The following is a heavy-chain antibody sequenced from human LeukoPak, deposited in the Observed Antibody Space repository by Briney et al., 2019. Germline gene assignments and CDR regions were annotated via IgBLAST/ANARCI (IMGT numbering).Heavy chain of an antibody. CDR3: ARVSSSWYYFDY. J-gene: IGHJ4*02. CDR1: GFTFSSYD. D-gene: IGHD6-13*01. V-gene: IGHV3-13*01. CDR2: IGTAGDT. Sequence: GGSLRLSCAASGFTFSSYDMHWVRHATGKGLEWVSAIGTAGDTYYPGSVKGRFTISRENAKNSLYLQMNSLRAGDTAVYYCARVSSSWYYFDYWGQGTLVTVSS.